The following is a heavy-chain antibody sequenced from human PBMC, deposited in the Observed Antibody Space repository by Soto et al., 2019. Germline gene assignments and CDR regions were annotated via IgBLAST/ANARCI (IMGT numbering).Heavy chain of an antibody. CDR1: GGSISSYY. D-gene: IGHD3-3*01. CDR2: IYYSGST. CDR3: ARDGEWLLSADAFDI. Sequence: PSETLSLTCTVSGGSISSYYWSWIRQPPGKGLEWIGYIYYSGSTNYNPSLKSRVTISVDTSKNQFSLKLSSVTAADTAVYYCARDGEWLLSADAFDIWGQGTMVTVS. J-gene: IGHJ3*02. V-gene: IGHV4-59*01.